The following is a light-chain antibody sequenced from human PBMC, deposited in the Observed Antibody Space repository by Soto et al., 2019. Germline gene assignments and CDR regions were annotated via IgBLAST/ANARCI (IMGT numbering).Light chain of an antibody. CDR3: QQYGSSPPYT. V-gene: IGKV3-20*01. CDR1: QSISNNY. J-gene: IGKJ2*01. CDR2: GSS. Sequence: VLTQSPGTLSLSPGERATLSCRASQSISNNYFAWYQQKPGQAPRLLIFGSSDRATGIPDRFSGSGSGTDFTLTISRLEPEDFAVYYCQQYGSSPPYTFGQGTKLEIK.